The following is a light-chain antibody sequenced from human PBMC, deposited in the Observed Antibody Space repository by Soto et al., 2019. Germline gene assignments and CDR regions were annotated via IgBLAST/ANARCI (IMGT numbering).Light chain of an antibody. CDR1: QSVGSSY. J-gene: IGKJ5*01. CDR2: GAT. V-gene: IGKV3-20*01. Sequence: TQFPRTFASYTGASTTXSFRASQSVGSSYLAWYEHKPGQAPRLLLYGATSMATDIPDRFRGGGSGTDFTLNISRLKHEAFAVYFLQQYNWCIAFGQGTRMEIK. CDR3: QQYNWCIA.